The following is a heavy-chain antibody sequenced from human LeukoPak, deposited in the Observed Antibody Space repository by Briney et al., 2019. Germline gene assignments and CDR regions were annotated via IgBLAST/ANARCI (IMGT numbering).Heavy chain of an antibody. J-gene: IGHJ3*02. D-gene: IGHD3-22*01. Sequence: SDTLSLTCTVSGGSLSSYYWSWIRQPPGKGLEWLGYIYYSGSTNYNPSLKSRVTISVDTSKNQFSLKLSSVTAADTAVYYCARTEYYYDSSGYPDAFDIWGQGTMVTVSS. CDR3: ARTEYYYDSSGYPDAFDI. CDR2: IYYSGST. CDR1: GGSLSSYY. V-gene: IGHV4-59*07.